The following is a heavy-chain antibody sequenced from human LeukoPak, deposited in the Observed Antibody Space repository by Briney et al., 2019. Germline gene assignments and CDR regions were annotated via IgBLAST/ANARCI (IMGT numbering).Heavy chain of an antibody. V-gene: IGHV4-39*01. Sequence: TSETLSLTCTVSGVSISTSTHYWAWIRQPPGKGLEWIASMFYGGSTYYNASLRSRVSLSVDTSRNQFPLKLSSVTASDTAIFYCVRQGGWGGAASLIDFWGQGTLVTVSS. CDR1: GVSISTSTHY. CDR2: MFYGGST. J-gene: IGHJ4*02. D-gene: IGHD2-15*01. CDR3: VRQGGWGGAASLIDF.